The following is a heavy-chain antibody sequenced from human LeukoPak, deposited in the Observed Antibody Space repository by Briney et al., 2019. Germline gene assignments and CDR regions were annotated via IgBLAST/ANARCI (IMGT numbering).Heavy chain of an antibody. J-gene: IGHJ6*02. Sequence: GGSLRLSCITSGVTLDDYAIHWVRQAPGKGLEWVSGISWNGGNMGYADSVKGRFITSRDNAKNSLYLQMNSLRPEDTAFYYCAKGRNSRSWSGDGVDVWGQGTTVTVSS. D-gene: IGHD1-26*01. V-gene: IGHV3-9*01. CDR3: AKGRNSRSWSGDGVDV. CDR2: ISWNGGNM. CDR1: GVTLDDYA.